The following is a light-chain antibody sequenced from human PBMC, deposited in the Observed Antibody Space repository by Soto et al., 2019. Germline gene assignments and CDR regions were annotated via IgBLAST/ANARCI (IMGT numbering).Light chain of an antibody. CDR2: DAS. CDR3: QQSYNTPVT. Sequence: DIQMTQSPSSLSASVGDRVTITCQASQNINNYLNWYQQKPGRAPKLLIYDASNLEAGVPSRFSGSGSGTDFTLTITSLRPEDFATYWCQQSYNTPVTFGQGTRLEI. J-gene: IGKJ5*01. CDR1: QNINNY. V-gene: IGKV1-39*01.